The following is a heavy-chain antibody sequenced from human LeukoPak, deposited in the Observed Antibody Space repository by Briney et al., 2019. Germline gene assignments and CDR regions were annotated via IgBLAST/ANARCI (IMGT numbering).Heavy chain of an antibody. V-gene: IGHV3-30*02. CDR3: AKWGVGSKYVLQH. J-gene: IGHJ1*01. CDR2: IQYDGSDK. CDR1: GYTFTGYY. Sequence: SCKASGYTFTGYYMHWVRQAPGKGLEWLSFIQYDGSDKYYAESVKGRLTISRDNSKNTLYLQMNSLRPEDTAVYYCAKWGVGSKYVLQHWGQGTLVTVSS. D-gene: IGHD3-16*01.